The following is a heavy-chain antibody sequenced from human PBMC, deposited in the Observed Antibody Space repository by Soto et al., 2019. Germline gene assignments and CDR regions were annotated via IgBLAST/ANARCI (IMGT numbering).Heavy chain of an antibody. V-gene: IGHV1-69*13. Sequence: SVKVSCKASGGTFSSYAISWVRQAPGQGLEWMGGIIPIFGTANYAQKFQGRVTITADESTSTAYMELSSLRSEDTAVYYCARSNYYDSSGYYYVPPSYFDYWGQGTLVTVSS. CDR2: IIPIFGTA. J-gene: IGHJ4*02. CDR1: GGTFSSYA. CDR3: ARSNYYDSSGYYYVPPSYFDY. D-gene: IGHD3-22*01.